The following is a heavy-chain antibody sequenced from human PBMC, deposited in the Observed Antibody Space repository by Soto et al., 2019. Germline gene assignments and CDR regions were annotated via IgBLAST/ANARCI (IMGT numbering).Heavy chain of an antibody. CDR3: ARVDWGSFDY. D-gene: IGHD3-9*01. CDR2: IFYSGST. CDR1: GASLSGYY. Sequence: SETLSLTCTVSGASLSGYYWAWIRQPPGKGLEWIGNIFYSGSTDYNPSLKSRVTMSLDTSRSHFSLKIRSVTTADTAVYYCARVDWGSFDYWGQGTLVTVSS. V-gene: IGHV4-59*01. J-gene: IGHJ4*02.